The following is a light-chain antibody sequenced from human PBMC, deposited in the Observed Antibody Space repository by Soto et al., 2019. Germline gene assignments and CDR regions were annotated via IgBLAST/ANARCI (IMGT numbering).Light chain of an antibody. CDR2: DAS. V-gene: IGKV3-15*01. CDR1: QSVNSN. Sequence: EIVMTQSPDTLSVSPGETATLSCRARQSVNSNLAWYQQKPGQAPRLLISDASTRAAGLPARFSGSGSGTEFTLTISSLQSEDFAVYFCQQSNNWPKTFGQGTKVEIK. J-gene: IGKJ1*01. CDR3: QQSNNWPKT.